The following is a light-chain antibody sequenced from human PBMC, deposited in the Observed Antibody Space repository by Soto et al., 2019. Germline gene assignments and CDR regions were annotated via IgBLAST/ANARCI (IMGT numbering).Light chain of an antibody. V-gene: IGKV1-5*02. CDR2: EAS. J-gene: IGKJ1*01. CDR3: QQYYSFWT. CDR1: RSVDKW. Sequence: DIQMTQSPSTLSASLGDRVTIICRASRSVDKWLAWYQQKSGKAPKLLIYEASHLQSGVPSRFGGTGSGTEFPLTINSLETEDVATYYCQQYYSFWTFGEGTPVEV.